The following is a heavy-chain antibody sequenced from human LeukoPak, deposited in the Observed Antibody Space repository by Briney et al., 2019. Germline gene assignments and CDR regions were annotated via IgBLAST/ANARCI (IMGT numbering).Heavy chain of an antibody. CDR3: ARDKADVLRFLEWFSPPYYYGMDV. Sequence: ASVKVSCKASGYTFTSYGISWVRQAPGQGLEWMGWISAYNGNTNYAQKLQGRVTMTTDTSTSTAYMELRSLRSDDTAVYYCARDKADVLRFLEWFSPPYYYGMDVWGQGTTVTVSS. CDR2: ISAYNGNT. V-gene: IGHV1-18*01. CDR1: GYTFTSYG. J-gene: IGHJ6*02. D-gene: IGHD3-3*01.